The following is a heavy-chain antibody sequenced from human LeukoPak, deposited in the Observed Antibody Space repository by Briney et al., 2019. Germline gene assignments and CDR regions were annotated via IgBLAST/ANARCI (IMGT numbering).Heavy chain of an antibody. D-gene: IGHD1-26*01. CDR3: ARWELRGGWFDP. CDR1: GFTFSSYS. CDR2: ISSSSSYI. J-gene: IGHJ5*02. Sequence: GGSLRLSCAASGFTFSSYSMNWVRQAPGKGLEWVSSISSSSSYIYYADSVKGRFTISRDNAKNSLYLQMNSLRAEDTAVYYCARWELRGGWFDPWGQGTLVTVSS. V-gene: IGHV3-21*01.